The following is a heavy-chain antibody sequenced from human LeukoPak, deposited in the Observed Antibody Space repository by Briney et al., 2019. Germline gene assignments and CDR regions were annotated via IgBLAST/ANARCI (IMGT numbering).Heavy chain of an antibody. D-gene: IGHD6-6*01. V-gene: IGHV4-59*01. Sequence: SETLSLTCTVSGGSISSYYWSWIRQPPGKGLEWIGYIYYSGSTNYNPSLKSRVTISVDTSKNQFSLKLSSVTAADTAVYYLARGRKLDTYYYYYYMDVWGKGTTVTVSS. CDR3: ARGRKLDTYYYYYYMDV. J-gene: IGHJ6*03. CDR1: GGSISSYY. CDR2: IYYSGST.